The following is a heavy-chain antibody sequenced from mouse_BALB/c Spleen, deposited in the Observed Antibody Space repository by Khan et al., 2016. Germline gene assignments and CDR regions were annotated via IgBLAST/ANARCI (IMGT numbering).Heavy chain of an antibody. Sequence: EVQLVESGGGLVQPKGSLKLSCAASGFTFNIYAMNWVRQAPGKGLEWVARLRSKSNNYATYYVDSVKDRFTISRDDSQSMLYLQMNNLKTEDTAMYYCMRGNDYDVYFDYWGQGIPLTVSS. CDR3: MRGNDYDVYFDY. J-gene: IGHJ2*01. CDR1: GFTFNIYA. V-gene: IGHV10-1*02. D-gene: IGHD2-4*01. CDR2: LRSKSNNYAT.